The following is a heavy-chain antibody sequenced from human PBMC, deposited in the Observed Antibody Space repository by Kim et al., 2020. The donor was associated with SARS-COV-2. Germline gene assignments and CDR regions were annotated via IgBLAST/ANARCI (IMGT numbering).Heavy chain of an antibody. J-gene: IGHJ5*02. Sequence: AQKFQGRVTITADESTSTAYMELSSLRSEDTAVYYCARGGVTGYYTWFDPWGQGTLVTVSS. CDR3: ARGGVTGYYTWFDP. V-gene: IGHV1-69*01. D-gene: IGHD3-9*01.